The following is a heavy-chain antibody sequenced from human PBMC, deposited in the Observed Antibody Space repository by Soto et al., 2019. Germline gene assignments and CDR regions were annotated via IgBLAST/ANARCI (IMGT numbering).Heavy chain of an antibody. V-gene: IGHV1-8*01. CDR2: MNPNSRNT. CDR3: ARQTSSSSPDYYYYYGMDV. Sequence: GASVKVSCKASGYTFTTYDINWVRQATGQGLEWMGWMNPNSRNTGYAQKFQGRVTMTSNTSISTAYMELSSLRSEDTAVYYCARQTSSSSPDYYYYYGMDVWGQGTTVTVSS. J-gene: IGHJ6*02. D-gene: IGHD6-6*01. CDR1: GYTFTTYD.